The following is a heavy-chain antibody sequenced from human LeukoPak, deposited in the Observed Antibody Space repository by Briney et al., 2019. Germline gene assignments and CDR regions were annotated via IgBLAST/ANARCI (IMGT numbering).Heavy chain of an antibody. CDR3: ARDSSSWYYDY. J-gene: IGHJ4*02. Sequence: PGGSLRLSCAASGFTFSSYWMHWVRQAPGKGLVWVSCIKSDGSSTTYADSVKGRFTISRDNAKNTLHLQMNSPRAEDTAVYYCARDSSSWYYDYWGQGTLVTVSS. V-gene: IGHV3-74*03. CDR1: GFTFSSYW. D-gene: IGHD6-13*01. CDR2: IKSDGSST.